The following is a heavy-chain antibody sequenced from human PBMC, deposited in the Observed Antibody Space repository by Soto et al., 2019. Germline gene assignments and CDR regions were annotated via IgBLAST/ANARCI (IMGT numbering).Heavy chain of an antibody. CDR2: IYYSGST. CDR3: ARLRIVLVPAARYNWFDP. Sequence: SETLSLTCTVSGGSISSSSYYWGWIRQPPGKGLEWIGSIYYSGSTYYNPSLKSRVTISVDTSKNQFSLKLSSVTVADTAVYYCARLRIVLVPAARYNWFDPWGQGTLVTVSS. CDR1: GGSISSSSYY. J-gene: IGHJ5*02. V-gene: IGHV4-39*01. D-gene: IGHD2-2*01.